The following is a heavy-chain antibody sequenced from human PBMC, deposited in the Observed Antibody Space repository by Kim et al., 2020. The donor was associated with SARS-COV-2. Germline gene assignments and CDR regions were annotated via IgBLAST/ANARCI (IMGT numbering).Heavy chain of an antibody. V-gene: IGHV1-3*01. J-gene: IGHJ4*02. D-gene: IGHD4-4*01. Sequence: QKFQDRVTLTRDTSASTGYIELRSLRSEDTAVYYCATRRYSNGLWLEFDYWGQGTLVTVSS. CDR3: ATRRYSNGLWLEFDY.